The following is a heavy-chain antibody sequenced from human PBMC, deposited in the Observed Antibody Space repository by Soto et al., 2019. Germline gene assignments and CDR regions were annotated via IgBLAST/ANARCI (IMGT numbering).Heavy chain of an antibody. CDR3: ARVGYDSSGYYDY. Sequence: SVKVPCKASGYTFTGYYMHWVRQAPGQGLEWMGWINPNSGGTNYAQKFQGRVTITRDTSISTAYMELSRLRSDDTAVYYCARVGYDSSGYYDYWGQGTLVTVSS. J-gene: IGHJ4*02. CDR1: GYTFTGYY. CDR2: INPNSGGT. V-gene: IGHV1-2*02. D-gene: IGHD3-22*01.